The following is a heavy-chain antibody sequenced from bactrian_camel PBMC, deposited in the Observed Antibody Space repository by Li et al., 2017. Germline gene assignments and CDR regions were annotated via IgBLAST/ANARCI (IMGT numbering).Heavy chain of an antibody. D-gene: IGHD5*01. J-gene: IGHJ4*01. CDR1: GFACSSYY. CDR2: IYTDGSIT. Sequence: HVQLVESGGGLVQPGGSLRLSCAAPGFACSSYYMSWVRQAPGKGLEWVSTIYTDGSITYYADSVKGRFTISRDNAKSTVDLQMNNLKPEDTARYYCAKGAFGHADGTGHATRGQGTQVTVS. V-gene: IGHV3-2*01.